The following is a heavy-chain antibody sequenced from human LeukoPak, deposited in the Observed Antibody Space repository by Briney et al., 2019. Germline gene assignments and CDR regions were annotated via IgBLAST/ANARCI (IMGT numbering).Heavy chain of an antibody. D-gene: IGHD2-15*01. V-gene: IGHV3-23*01. CDR2: ISNSGGST. CDR3: AKGSGGSCYSGMDV. CDR1: GFTFSSYA. Sequence: GGSLRLSCTASGFTFSSYAMSWVRQAPGKGLEWVSVISNSGGSTYYADSVKGRFTISRDNSKNTLYLQMNSLRAEDTAVYYCAKGSGGSCYSGMDVWGQGTTVTVSS. J-gene: IGHJ6*02.